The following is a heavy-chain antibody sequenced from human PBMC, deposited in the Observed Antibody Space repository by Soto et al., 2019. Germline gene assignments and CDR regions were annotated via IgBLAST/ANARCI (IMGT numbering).Heavy chain of an antibody. V-gene: IGHV3-23*01. Sequence: PGGCTRLACASCGLRFNDYAMTGALQDPGKGLECVSGIGSSGGNTYYADSVKGRFTITRDNSKNTLSLQMDSLRAEDTAVYYCAKNGASSKTWYMWYYALDVWGQGTTVTVSS. D-gene: IGHD6-13*01. CDR3: AKNGASSKTWYMWYYALDV. J-gene: IGHJ6*02. CDR1: GLRFNDYA. CDR2: IGSSGGNT.